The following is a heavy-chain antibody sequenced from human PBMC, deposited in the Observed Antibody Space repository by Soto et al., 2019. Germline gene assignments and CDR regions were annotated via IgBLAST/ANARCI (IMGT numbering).Heavy chain of an antibody. J-gene: IGHJ4*02. D-gene: IGHD6-19*01. CDR1: GFSFRCYW. CDR3: ARSSGMEVAGFDY. Sequence: GGSLRLSCAASGFSFRCYWMSWVRQAPGKGLEWVANIKQDGSEKYYVDSVKGRFTISRDNAKNSLYLQMNSLRAEDMAVFYCARSSGMEVAGFDYWGQGTLVTVSS. V-gene: IGHV3-7*01. CDR2: IKQDGSEK.